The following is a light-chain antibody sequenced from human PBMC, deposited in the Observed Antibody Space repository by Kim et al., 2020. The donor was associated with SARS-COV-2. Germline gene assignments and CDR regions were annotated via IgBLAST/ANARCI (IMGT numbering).Light chain of an antibody. CDR2: KAS. CDR3: QHSRT. V-gene: IGKV1-5*03. J-gene: IGKJ4*01. CDR1: QSISSW. Sequence: DIQMTQSPSTLSASVGDRVTITCRASQSISSWLAWYQQKPGKAPKLLIYKASSLESGVPSRFSGSGSGTEFTLTISSLQPDDFATYYCQHSRTFGGGTKVDIK.